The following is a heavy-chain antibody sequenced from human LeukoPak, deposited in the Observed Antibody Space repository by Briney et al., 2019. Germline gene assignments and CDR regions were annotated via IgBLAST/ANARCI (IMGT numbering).Heavy chain of an antibody. Sequence: SETLSLTCAVSGGSISSSNWWSWVRQPPGKGLEWIGEIYHNGSTNYTPSLKSRVTISVDKSKNQFSLKLSSVTAADTALYFCARTHSSAWLNWYFDLWGRGTLVTVSS. CDR2: IYHNGST. V-gene: IGHV4-4*02. CDR3: ARTHSSAWLNWYFDL. D-gene: IGHD6-19*01. J-gene: IGHJ2*01. CDR1: GGSISSSNW.